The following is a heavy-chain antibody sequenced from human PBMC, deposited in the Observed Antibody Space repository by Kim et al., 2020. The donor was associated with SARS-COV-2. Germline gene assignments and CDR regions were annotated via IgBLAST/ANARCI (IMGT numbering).Heavy chain of an antibody. D-gene: IGHD1-1*01. CDR2: IYHTGTT. V-gene: IGHV4-59*01. J-gene: IGHJ4*02. Sequence: AETLSLACNVSGGTIGNYFLSWIRQPPGKALECVGFIYHTGTTNYNPSLKSRVTISIQTSKTQFSLKLTSVTATDTAVYYCAGGGENDPFDAWGQGSSVT. CDR1: GGTIGNYF. CDR3: AGGGENDPFDA.